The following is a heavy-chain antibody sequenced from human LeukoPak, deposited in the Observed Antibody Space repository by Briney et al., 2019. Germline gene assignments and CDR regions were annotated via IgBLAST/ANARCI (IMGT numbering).Heavy chain of an antibody. CDR1: GFTFSNHA. J-gene: IGHJ6*03. Sequence: GGSLRLSCAASGFTFSNHAMTWVRQAPGKGLEWVSTVDGSGGGTFYADSVKGRFTISRDNAKNTLYLQMNNLRAEDTAVYYCAKDGHITYYYYYMDVWGKGTTVTASS. CDR2: VDGSGGGT. D-gene: IGHD3-3*01. CDR3: AKDGHITYYYYYMDV. V-gene: IGHV3-23*01.